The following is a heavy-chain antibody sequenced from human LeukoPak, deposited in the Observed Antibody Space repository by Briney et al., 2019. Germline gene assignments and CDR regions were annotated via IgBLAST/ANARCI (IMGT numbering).Heavy chain of an antibody. CDR2: IYYSGST. D-gene: IGHD3-22*01. V-gene: IGHV4-31*03. J-gene: IGHJ6*02. Sequence: SQTLSLTCTVSGGSISSGGYYWSWIRQHPGKGLEWIGYIYYSGSTYYNPSLKSRVTISVDTSKNQFSLKLSSVTAAGTAVYYCASSSYYYDSSGNYYYGMDVWGQGTTVTVSS. CDR3: ASSSYYYDSSGNYYYGMDV. CDR1: GGSISSGGYY.